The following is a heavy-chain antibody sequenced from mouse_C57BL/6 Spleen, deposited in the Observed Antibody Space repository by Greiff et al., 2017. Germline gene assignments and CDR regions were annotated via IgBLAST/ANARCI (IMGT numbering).Heavy chain of an antibody. CDR2: IDPSDSYT. CDR3: ARDCYGCSSWFGY. CDR1: GYTFTSYW. J-gene: IGHJ3*01. V-gene: IGHV1-69*01. Sequence: QVHVKQSGPELVKPGASVKISCKASGYTFTSYWMHWVKQRPGQGLEWIGEIDPSDSYTNYNQKFKGKSTLTVDKSSSTAYMQLSSLTSEDSAVYYCARDCYGCSSWFGYWGQGTLVTVSA. D-gene: IGHD1-1*01.